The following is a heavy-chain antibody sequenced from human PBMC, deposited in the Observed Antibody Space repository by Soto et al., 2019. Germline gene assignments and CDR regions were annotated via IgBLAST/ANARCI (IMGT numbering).Heavy chain of an antibody. J-gene: IGHJ1*01. CDR2: MNPNSGNT. V-gene: IGHV1-8*01. Sequence: QVQLVQSGAEVKKPGASVKVSCKASGYTFTSYDINWVRQATGQGLEWMGWMNPNSGNTGYAQKFQGRVTMTRNTSISTAYMELSSLRSEDTAVYYCARVAPSYYDSSCYQRGDFQHWGQGTLVTVSS. CDR3: ARVAPSYYDSSCYQRGDFQH. CDR1: GYTFTSYD. D-gene: IGHD3-22*01.